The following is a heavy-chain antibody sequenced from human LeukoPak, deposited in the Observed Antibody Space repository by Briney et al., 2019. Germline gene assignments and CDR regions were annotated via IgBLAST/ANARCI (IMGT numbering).Heavy chain of an antibody. CDR2: IYYSGST. D-gene: IGHD4-17*01. J-gene: IGHJ6*02. CDR3: ARSRTTVSYYYGMDV. Sequence: PSETLSLPCTVSGGSITSSSYYWGWIRQPPGKGLEWIGNIYYSGSTYYNPSLKSRVTISVDTSKNQFSLKLSSVTAADTAVYYCARSRTTVSYYYGMDVWGQGTTVTVSS. V-gene: IGHV4-39*01. CDR1: GGSITSSSYY.